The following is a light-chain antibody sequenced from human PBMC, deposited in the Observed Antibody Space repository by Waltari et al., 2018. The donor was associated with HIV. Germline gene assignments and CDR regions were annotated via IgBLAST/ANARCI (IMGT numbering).Light chain of an antibody. CDR2: DVS. CDR1: SDVGGYNY. J-gene: IGLJ2*01. CDR3: SSYTSSSSVV. V-gene: IGLV2-14*03. Sequence: SDVGGYNYVSWYQQHPGKAPKLMIYDVSNRPSGVSNRFSGSKSGNTASLTISGLQAEDEADYYCSSYTSSSSVVFGGGTKLTVL.